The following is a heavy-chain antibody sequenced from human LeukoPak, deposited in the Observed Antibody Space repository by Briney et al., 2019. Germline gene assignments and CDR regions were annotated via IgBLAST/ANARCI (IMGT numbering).Heavy chain of an antibody. J-gene: IGHJ4*02. Sequence: SVKVSCKASGGTFSSYAISWVRQAPGQGLEWMGRIIPILGIANYAQKFQGRVTITADKSTSTAYMELSSLRSEDTAVYYCARVGNQLLYSHFDYWGQGTLVTVSS. D-gene: IGHD2-2*02. CDR2: IIPILGIA. V-gene: IGHV1-69*04. CDR3: ARVGNQLLYSHFDY. CDR1: GGTFSSYA.